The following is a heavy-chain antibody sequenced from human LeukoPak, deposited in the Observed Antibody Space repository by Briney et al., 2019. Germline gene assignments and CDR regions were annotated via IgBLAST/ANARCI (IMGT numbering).Heavy chain of an antibody. J-gene: IGHJ3*02. CDR1: GFSVSSNY. Sequence: GGSLRLSCAASGFSVSSNYMSWVRQAPGKGLEWVSVIYSGGYTYYADSVKGRFTISRDNSKNTLYLQMNSLRAEDTAVYYCARDVVGYSADWKRGDAFDIWGQGTMVTVSS. CDR2: IYSGGYT. V-gene: IGHV3-53*01. D-gene: IGHD6-13*01. CDR3: ARDVVGYSADWKRGDAFDI.